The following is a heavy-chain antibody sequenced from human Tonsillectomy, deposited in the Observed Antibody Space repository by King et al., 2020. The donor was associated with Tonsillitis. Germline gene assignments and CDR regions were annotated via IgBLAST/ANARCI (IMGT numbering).Heavy chain of an antibody. CDR2: IIPIFGTA. CDR3: ARTPPYYYDSSGYYFDY. D-gene: IGHD3-22*01. CDR1: GGTFSSYA. Sequence: QLVQSGAVVKKPGSSVKVSCKASGGTFSSYAISWVRQAPGQGLEWMGGIIPIFGTANYAQKFQGRVTITADESTSTAYMELSSLRSEDTAVYYCARTPPYYYDSSGYYFDYWGQGTLVTVSS. V-gene: IGHV1-69*01. J-gene: IGHJ4*02.